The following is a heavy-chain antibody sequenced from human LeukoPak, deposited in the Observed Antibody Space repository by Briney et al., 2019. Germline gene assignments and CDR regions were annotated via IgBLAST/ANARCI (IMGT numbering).Heavy chain of an antibody. D-gene: IGHD6-19*01. CDR3: AKDAMAGTGTFDH. Sequence: PGGSLRLSCVASGFNFNNYAMSWVRQAPGKGLEWVSSISTTGGNTYYADSVKGRFTISRDKSENTMFLQMNSLRAEDTAVYYCAKDAMAGTGTFDHWGQGTLVTVSS. J-gene: IGHJ4*02. CDR2: ISTTGGNT. CDR1: GFNFNNYA. V-gene: IGHV3-23*01.